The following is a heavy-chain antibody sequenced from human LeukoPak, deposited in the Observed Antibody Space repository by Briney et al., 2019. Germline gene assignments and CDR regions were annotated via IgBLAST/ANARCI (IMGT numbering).Heavy chain of an antibody. J-gene: IGHJ3*02. Sequence: KPSETLSLTCAVYGGSFSGYYWSWIRQPPGKGLEWFGEINHSGSTNYNPSLKSRVTISVDTSKNQFSLELSSVTAADTAVYYCARGLPYYYDSSGYYHDAFDIWGQGTMVTVSS. V-gene: IGHV4-34*01. CDR2: INHSGST. D-gene: IGHD3-22*01. CDR1: GGSFSGYY. CDR3: ARGLPYYYDSSGYYHDAFDI.